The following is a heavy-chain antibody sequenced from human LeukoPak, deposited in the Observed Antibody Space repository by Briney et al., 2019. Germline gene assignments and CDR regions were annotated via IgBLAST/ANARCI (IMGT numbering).Heavy chain of an antibody. CDR1: GGTFSSYA. J-gene: IGHJ4*02. V-gene: IGHV1-69*04. Sequence: GASVKVSGKASGGTFSSYAISWVRQAPGQGLEWMGRIIPILGIANYAQKFQGRVTITADKSTSTAYMELSSLRSEDTAVYYCARGDVDIVPTIDFDYWGQGTLVTVSS. D-gene: IGHD5-12*01. CDR2: IIPILGIA. CDR3: ARGDVDIVPTIDFDY.